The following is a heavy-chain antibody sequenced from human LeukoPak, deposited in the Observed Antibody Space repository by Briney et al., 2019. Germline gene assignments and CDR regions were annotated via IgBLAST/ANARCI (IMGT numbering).Heavy chain of an antibody. J-gene: IGHJ4*02. CDR3: ARNSGYGYYFDY. D-gene: IGHD5-12*01. Sequence: PGGSLRLSCAASGFTFSSYAMSWVRQAPGKGLEWVSAISGSGGSTYYADSVKGRFTISRDNSKNTLYLQMNSLRAEDTAVYYCARNSGYGYYFDYWGQGTPVTVSS. V-gene: IGHV3-23*01. CDR2: ISGSGGST. CDR1: GFTFSSYA.